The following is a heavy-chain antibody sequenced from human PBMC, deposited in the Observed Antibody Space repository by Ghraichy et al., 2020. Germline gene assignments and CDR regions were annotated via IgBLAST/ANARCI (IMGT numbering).Heavy chain of an antibody. Sequence: LRLSCTVSGGSIRSGSHYWSWIRQPPGGGLEWIGRIYYSGTTYYKPSLQSRVSMSVDTSKNQFSLNMTSVTAADTAVYYCASDGSYSVSWGQGTLVTVSP. J-gene: IGHJ5*02. V-gene: IGHV4-31*03. D-gene: IGHD1-26*01. CDR2: IYYSGTT. CDR1: GGSIRSGSHY. CDR3: ASDGSYSVS.